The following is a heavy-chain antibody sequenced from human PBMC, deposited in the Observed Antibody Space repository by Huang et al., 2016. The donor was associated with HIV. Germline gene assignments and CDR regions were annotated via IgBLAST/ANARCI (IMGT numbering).Heavy chain of an antibody. CDR3: ARLPTPSYYDTWSLSPVEEDFFYFNMDL. CDR1: GASFTTYF. D-gene: IGHD3-3*01. J-gene: IGHJ6*03. V-gene: IGHV4-34*02. CDR2: IKPVGPS. Sequence: QVRLEQWGEGVVKPSDTLSLTCAVYGASFTTYFWSWILQSPVKGLQWIGDIKPVGPSNDIPVFQSRVIMSVDTPKKQFSLRLRDMTAADAAIYYCARLPTPSYYDTWSLSPVEEDFFYFNMDLWGRGTPVIVSS.